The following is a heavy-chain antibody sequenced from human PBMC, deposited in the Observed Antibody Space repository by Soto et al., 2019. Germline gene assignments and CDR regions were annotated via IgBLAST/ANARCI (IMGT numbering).Heavy chain of an antibody. V-gene: IGHV3-23*01. CDR3: TTHYYDSSGRYFDY. CDR2: ISGSGDTT. CDR1: GFTFSTYA. Sequence: GGSLRLSCAASGFTFSTYAMSWVRQAPGKGLEWVSAISGSGDTTYYANSVKGRFTISRDNSKNTLYLQMNSLKTEDTAVYYCTTHYYDSSGRYFDYWGQETLVTVSS. D-gene: IGHD3-22*01. J-gene: IGHJ4*02.